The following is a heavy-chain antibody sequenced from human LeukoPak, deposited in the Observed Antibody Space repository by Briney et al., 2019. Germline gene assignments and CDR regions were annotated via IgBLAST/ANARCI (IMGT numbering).Heavy chain of an antibody. CDR1: GGSFSGYY. CDR2: INHSGST. J-gene: IGHJ5*02. Sequence: PSETLSLTCAVSGGSFSGYYWSWIRQPPGKGLEWIGEINHSGSTNYNSSLKSRVTISVDTSKNQFSLKLSSVTAADTAVYYCARVIYGVAVAGTGYEFFRKPQYVNWFDPWGQGALVTVSS. CDR3: ARVIYGVAVAGTGYEFFRKPQYVNWFDP. D-gene: IGHD6-19*01. V-gene: IGHV4-34*01.